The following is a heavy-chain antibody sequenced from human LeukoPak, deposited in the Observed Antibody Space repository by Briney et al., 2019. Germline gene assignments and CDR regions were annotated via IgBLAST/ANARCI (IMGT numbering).Heavy chain of an antibody. D-gene: IGHD6-19*01. Sequence: GGSLRLSCAASGFTFSSYGTSWVRQAPGKGLEWVSAISGSGGSTYYADSVKGRFTISRDNSKNTLYLQMNSLRAEDTAVYYCAKRAVAEGYMDVWGKGTTVTISS. CDR1: GFTFSSYG. CDR3: AKRAVAEGYMDV. CDR2: ISGSGGST. J-gene: IGHJ6*03. V-gene: IGHV3-23*01.